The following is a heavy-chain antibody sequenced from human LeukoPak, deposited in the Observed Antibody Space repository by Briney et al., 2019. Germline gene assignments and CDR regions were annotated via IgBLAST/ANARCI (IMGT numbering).Heavy chain of an antibody. V-gene: IGHV3-33*01. CDR1: GFTFSSYG. J-gene: IGHJ4*02. D-gene: IGHD3-3*01. CDR2: IWYDGSNK. CDR3: ARERDNYDFWSGPIDY. Sequence: PWGSLRLSCAASGFTFSSYGMHWVRQAPGKGLEWVAVIWYDGSNKYYADSVKGRFTISRDNSKNTLYLQMNSLRAEDTAVYYCARERDNYDFWSGPIDYWGQGTLVTVSS.